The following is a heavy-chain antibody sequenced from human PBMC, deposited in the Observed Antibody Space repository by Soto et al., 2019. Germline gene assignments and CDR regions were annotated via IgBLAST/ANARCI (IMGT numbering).Heavy chain of an antibody. CDR1: GGSISGYY. Sequence: LSLTCAAYGGSISGYYWSWIRQPPGKGLEWVSYISSSSSVIDYADSVKGRFTVSRDNARNSLYLQMNSLRAEDTAVYYCARDLSWGSNWYYYMDVWGKGTTVTVSS. D-gene: IGHD7-27*01. J-gene: IGHJ6*03. V-gene: IGHV3-11*06. CDR3: ARDLSWGSNWYYYMDV. CDR2: ISSSSSVI.